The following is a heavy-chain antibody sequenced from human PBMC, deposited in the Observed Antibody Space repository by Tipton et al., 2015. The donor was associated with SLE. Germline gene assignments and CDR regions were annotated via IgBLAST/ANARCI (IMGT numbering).Heavy chain of an antibody. CDR2: INSVGSSA. D-gene: IGHD2-15*01. V-gene: IGHV3-74*01. CDR3: ARDRIRYPPPSLGY. CDR1: GFTFSSYD. Sequence: GSLRLSCAASGFTFSSYDMHWVRQATGKGLEWVSRINSVGSSASYADSVKGRFTISRDNAKNTLYLQVNSLRVEDTAVYYCARDRIRYPPPSLGYWGRGTLVTVSS. J-gene: IGHJ4*01.